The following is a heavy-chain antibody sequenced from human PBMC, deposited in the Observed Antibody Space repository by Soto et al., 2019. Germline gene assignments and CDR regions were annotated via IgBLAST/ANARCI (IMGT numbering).Heavy chain of an antibody. D-gene: IGHD3-22*01. Sequence: SETLSLTCAVSGGSISSGGYSWSWIRQPPGKGLEWIGYIYHSGSTNYNPSLKSRVTISVDTSKNQFSLKLSSVTAADTAVYYCARERGRNYYDSSGYYYGAFDIWGQGTMVTVSS. CDR2: IYHSGST. CDR3: ARERGRNYYDSSGYYYGAFDI. CDR1: GGSISSGGYS. V-gene: IGHV4-30-2*01. J-gene: IGHJ3*02.